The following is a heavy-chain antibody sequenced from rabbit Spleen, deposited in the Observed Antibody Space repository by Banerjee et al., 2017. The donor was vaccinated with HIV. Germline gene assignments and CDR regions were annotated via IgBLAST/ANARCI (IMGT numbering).Heavy chain of an antibody. Sequence: QSLEESGGDLVNPGTSLTLTCKASGFSFSGSLYICWVRQAPGKGLEWIACIYAIDSDGSTFYASWAKGRFTISKTSSTTVTLQMTSLTAADTATYFCARDTSSSFSSYGMDLWGPGTLVTVS. J-gene: IGHJ6*01. D-gene: IGHD1-1*01. V-gene: IGHV1S40*01. CDR3: ARDTSSSFSSYGMDL. CDR2: IYAIDSDGST. CDR1: GFSFSGSLY.